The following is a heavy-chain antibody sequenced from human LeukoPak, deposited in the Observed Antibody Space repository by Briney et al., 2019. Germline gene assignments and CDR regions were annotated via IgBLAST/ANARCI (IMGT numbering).Heavy chain of an antibody. CDR1: GFTFSSYG. J-gene: IGHJ3*02. Sequence: PGGSLRLSCAASGFTFSSYGMHWVRQAPGKGLEWVAFIRYDGSNKYYADSVKGRFTISRDNSKNTLYLQMNSLRAEDTAVYYCAKDRGSSWYISAFDIWGQGTMVTVSS. CDR3: AKDRGSSWYISAFDI. CDR2: IRYDGSNK. V-gene: IGHV3-30*02. D-gene: IGHD6-13*01.